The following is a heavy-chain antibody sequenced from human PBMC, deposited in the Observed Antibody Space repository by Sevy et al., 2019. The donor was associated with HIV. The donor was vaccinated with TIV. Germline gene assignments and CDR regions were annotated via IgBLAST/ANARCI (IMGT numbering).Heavy chain of an antibody. V-gene: IGHV3-23*01. D-gene: IGHD3-22*01. CDR1: GFTFSSYA. Sequence: GGSLRLSCAASGFTFSSYAMSWVRQAPGKGLEWVSAIRGSGGGTYYADSVKGRFTISRDNSNNTLYLQMNSLRAEDTAVYYWAKVDYYGSSGYFDYWGQGTLVTVSS. J-gene: IGHJ4*02. CDR3: AKVDYYGSSGYFDY. CDR2: IRGSGGGT.